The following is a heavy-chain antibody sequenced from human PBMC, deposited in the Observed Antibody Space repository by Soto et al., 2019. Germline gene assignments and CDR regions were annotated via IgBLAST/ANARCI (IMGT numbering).Heavy chain of an antibody. V-gene: IGHV1-46*01. D-gene: IGHD6-6*01. J-gene: IGHJ4*02. CDR2: LSISGGNA. CDR3: ASAPDSSSSFRFDY. Sequence: QVQLVQSGAEVKRPGASVKISCKASGYSFSNYFIHWVRQAPGHGLEWMGILSISGGNANYAPKVQGRVAMYRDTSTNTVFMDLSSLRSEDTAVYYCASAPDSSSSFRFDYWGQGTLVTVSS. CDR1: GYSFSNYF.